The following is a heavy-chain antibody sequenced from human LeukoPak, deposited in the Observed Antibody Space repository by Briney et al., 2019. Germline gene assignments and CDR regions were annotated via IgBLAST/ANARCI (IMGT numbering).Heavy chain of an antibody. Sequence: LETLSPSCTVSGVSLTKYFWSLIREPPGKGLGWFGYIYYSGSTDYNPSLKSRVTISVDTSKNQFSLKLSSVTAADTAVYYCATADSTKPRAFFDSWGQGTLVTVSS. D-gene: IGHD1-14*01. CDR1: GVSLTKYF. CDR2: IYYSGST. V-gene: IGHV4-59*01. J-gene: IGHJ4*02. CDR3: ATADSTKPRAFFDS.